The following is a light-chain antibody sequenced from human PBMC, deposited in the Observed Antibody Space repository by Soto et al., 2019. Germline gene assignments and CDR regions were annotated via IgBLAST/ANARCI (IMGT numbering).Light chain of an antibody. CDR2: DVN. CDR3: CSYAGSYTLV. J-gene: IGLJ1*01. CDR1: SSDVGGYNY. Sequence: QSALTQPRSVSGSPGQSVTISCTGTSSDVGGYNYVSWYQQHPGKAPKLMIYDVNKRPSGVPDRFSGSKSGNTASLTLSGLQAEYEDDYYCCSYAGSYTLVFGTGTKVTVL. V-gene: IGLV2-11*01.